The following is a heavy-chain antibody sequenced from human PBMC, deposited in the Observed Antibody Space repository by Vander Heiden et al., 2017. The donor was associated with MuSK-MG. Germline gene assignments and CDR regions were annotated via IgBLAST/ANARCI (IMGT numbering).Heavy chain of an antibody. D-gene: IGHD4-17*01. CDR1: GYNFNSYG. CDR2: ISAYNGNT. Sequence: QVPLAPSAAELKKTGASVKVSCKASGYNFNSYGISWVRQATGQGLGWMGWISAYNGNTNYAQKLQGRVTMNTDTSTSTPYMELRILRSDDTAVYYCARGHYGDYGPFDYWGQGTLVTASS. V-gene: IGHV1-18*01. J-gene: IGHJ4*02. CDR3: ARGHYGDYGPFDY.